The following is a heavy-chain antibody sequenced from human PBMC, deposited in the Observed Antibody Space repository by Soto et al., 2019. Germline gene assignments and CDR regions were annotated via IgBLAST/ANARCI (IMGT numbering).Heavy chain of an antibody. D-gene: IGHD3-3*01. V-gene: IGHV1-24*01. J-gene: IGHJ4*02. CDR1: GYTLTELS. CDR3: ATLPGGVTIFGDDY. CDR2: FDPEDGET. Sequence: GASVKVSCKVSGYTLTELSMHWVRQAPGKGLEWMGGFDPEDGETIYAQKFQGRVTMTEDTSTDTAYMELSSLRSEDTAVYYCATLPGGVTIFGDDYWGQGTLVTVSS.